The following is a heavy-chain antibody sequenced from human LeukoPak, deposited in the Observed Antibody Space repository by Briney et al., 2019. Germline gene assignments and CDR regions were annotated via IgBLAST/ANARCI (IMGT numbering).Heavy chain of an antibody. CDR3: ARLTPSGWYRWFDP. V-gene: IGHV1-69*05. Sequence: SVKVSCKASGGTFSSYAISWVRQAPGQGLEWMGRSIPIFGTANYAQKFQGRVTITTDASQSPAYMELSSLTAEDTAVYYCARLTPSGWYRWFDPWGQGTLATVSS. J-gene: IGHJ5*02. D-gene: IGHD6-19*01. CDR1: GGTFSSYA. CDR2: SIPIFGTA.